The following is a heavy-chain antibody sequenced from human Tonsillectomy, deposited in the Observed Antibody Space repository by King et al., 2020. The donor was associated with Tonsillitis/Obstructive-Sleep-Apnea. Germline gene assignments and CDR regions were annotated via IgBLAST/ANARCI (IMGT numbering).Heavy chain of an antibody. V-gene: IGHV3-7*01. CDR1: GFTFSSYW. J-gene: IGHJ3*02. D-gene: IGHD3-16*01. CDR3: ARTIMTGAFDI. Sequence: VQLVESGGGLVQPGGSLRLSCVASGFTFSSYWMSWVRQAPGKGLEWVANIKQDGSEKKYVDSVKGRFTISRDNAKNSLYLQMNSLRAEDTAVYYCARTIMTGAFDIWGQGTMVAVSS. CDR2: IKQDGSEK.